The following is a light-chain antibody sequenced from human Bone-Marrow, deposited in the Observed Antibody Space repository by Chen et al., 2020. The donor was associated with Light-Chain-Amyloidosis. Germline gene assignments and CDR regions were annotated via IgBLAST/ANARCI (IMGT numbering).Light chain of an antibody. Sequence: EIVLTQSPGTLSLSPGERATLSCRASQSVSSSYLAWYQQKPGQAPRLLIYGASNRATGIPDRFSGSGSGTDFPLTISRLEPEDFAVYYCQQHGGSPPYTFGQGTKLEIK. CDR1: QSVSSSY. J-gene: IGKJ2*01. V-gene: IGKV3-20*01. CDR3: QQHGGSPPYT. CDR2: GAS.